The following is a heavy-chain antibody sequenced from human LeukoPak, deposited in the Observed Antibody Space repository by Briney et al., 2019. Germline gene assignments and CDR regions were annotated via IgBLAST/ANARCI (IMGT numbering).Heavy chain of an antibody. D-gene: IGHD4-17*01. V-gene: IGHV3-66*01. CDR1: GFTVSSNY. J-gene: IGHJ4*02. Sequence: GGSLRLSCAASGFTVSSNYMSWVRQAPGKGLEWVSVIYSGGSTYYADSVKGRFTISRDNSKNTLYLQMNSLRAEDTAVYYCARENGDFPLGYWGQGTLVTVSS. CDR2: IYSGGST. CDR3: ARENGDFPLGY.